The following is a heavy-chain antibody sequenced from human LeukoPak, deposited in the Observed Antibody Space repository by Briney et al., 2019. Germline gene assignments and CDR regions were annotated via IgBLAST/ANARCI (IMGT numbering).Heavy chain of an antibody. CDR1: GGTFSSYA. CDR3: ARDRRKVAVAGTSWDYYYYYMDV. Sequence: SVKVSCKASGGTFSSYAISWVRQAPGQGLEWMGGIIPIFGTANYAQKFQGRVTITADESTSTAYMELSSLRSEDTAVYYCARDRRKVAVAGTSWDYYYYYMDVWGKGTTVTISS. J-gene: IGHJ6*03. D-gene: IGHD6-19*01. CDR2: IIPIFGTA. V-gene: IGHV1-69*13.